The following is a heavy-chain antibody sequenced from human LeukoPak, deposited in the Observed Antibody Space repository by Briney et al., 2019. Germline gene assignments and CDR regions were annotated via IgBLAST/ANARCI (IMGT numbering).Heavy chain of an antibody. J-gene: IGHJ1*01. D-gene: IGHD2-21*01. Sequence: SVKVSCKASGYTFTSYYMHWVRQAPGQGLEWMGRIIPILGIANYAQKFQGRVTITADKSTSTAYMELSSLRSEDTAVYYCARDILPLQHWGQGTLVTVSS. CDR1: GYTFTSYY. CDR2: IIPILGIA. CDR3: ARDILPLQH. V-gene: IGHV1-69*04.